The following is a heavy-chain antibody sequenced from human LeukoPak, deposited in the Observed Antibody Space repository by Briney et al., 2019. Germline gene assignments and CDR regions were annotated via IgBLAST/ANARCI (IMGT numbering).Heavy chain of an antibody. CDR1: GGSFSGYY. CDR2: KNHSGST. Sequence: SETLSLTCAVYGGSFSGYYWSWIRQPPGKGLEWIGEKNHSGSTNYNPSLTSRVTISVDTSKNQFSLKLSSVTAADTAVYYCARSADGDYYWFDPWGQGTLVTVSS. V-gene: IGHV4-34*01. J-gene: IGHJ5*02. D-gene: IGHD4-17*01. CDR3: ARSADGDYYWFDP.